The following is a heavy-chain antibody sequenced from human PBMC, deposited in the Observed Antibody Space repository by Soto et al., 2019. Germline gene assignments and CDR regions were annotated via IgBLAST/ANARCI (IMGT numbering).Heavy chain of an antibody. CDR1: GGSISSGGYY. V-gene: IGHV4-31*03. CDR3: ARLYCSSTSCSRFDP. J-gene: IGHJ5*02. Sequence: SEPLSLTCTVFGGSISSGGYYWSWIRQHPGKGLEWIGYIYYSGSTYYNPSLKSRVTISVDTSKNQFSLKLSSVTAADTAVYYCARLYCSSTSCSRFDPWGQGTMVTVPS. CDR2: IYYSGST. D-gene: IGHD2-2*01.